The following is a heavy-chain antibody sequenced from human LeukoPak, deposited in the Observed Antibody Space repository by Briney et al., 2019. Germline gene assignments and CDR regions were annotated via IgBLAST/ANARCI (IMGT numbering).Heavy chain of an antibody. CDR3: ARATLTHYYDSSGYWGRRSGEDAFDI. D-gene: IGHD3-22*01. J-gene: IGHJ3*02. CDR2: ISSSGSTI. Sequence: PGGSLRLSCAASGFTFSSYEMNWVRQAPGKGLEWDSYISSSGSTIYYADSVKGRFTISRDNAKNSLYLQMNSLRAEDTAVYYCARATLTHYYDSSGYWGRRSGEDAFDIWGQGTMVTVSS. V-gene: IGHV3-48*03. CDR1: GFTFSSYE.